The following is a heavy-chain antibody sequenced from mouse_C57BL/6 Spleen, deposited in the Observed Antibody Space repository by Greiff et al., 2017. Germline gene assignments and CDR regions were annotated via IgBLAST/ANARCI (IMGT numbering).Heavy chain of an antibody. D-gene: IGHD2-3*01. Sequence: QVQLQQSGAELAKPGASVKLSCKASGYTFTSYWMHWVKQRPGQGLEWIGYINPSSGYTKYNQKFKDKATLTADKSSSTAYMQLSSLTDEDSAVYYCARSGEGYYAWFADWGQGTLVTVSA. CDR2: INPSSGYT. V-gene: IGHV1-7*01. CDR1: GYTFTSYW. J-gene: IGHJ3*01. CDR3: ARSGEGYYAWFAD.